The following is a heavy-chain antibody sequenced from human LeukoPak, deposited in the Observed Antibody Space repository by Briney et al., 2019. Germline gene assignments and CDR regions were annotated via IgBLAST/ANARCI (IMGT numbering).Heavy chain of an antibody. CDR1: GGSISSYY. CDR2: IYYSGST. CDR3: ARGSNYDFWSGYYPGGGNWFDP. V-gene: IGHV4-59*01. D-gene: IGHD3-3*01. Sequence: SETLSLTCTVSGGSISSYYWSWIRQPPGKGLEWIGYIYYSGSTNYNPSLKRRVTISVDTSKNQFSLKLSSVTAADTAVYYCARGSNYDFWSGYYPGGGNWFDPWGQGTLVTVSS. J-gene: IGHJ5*02.